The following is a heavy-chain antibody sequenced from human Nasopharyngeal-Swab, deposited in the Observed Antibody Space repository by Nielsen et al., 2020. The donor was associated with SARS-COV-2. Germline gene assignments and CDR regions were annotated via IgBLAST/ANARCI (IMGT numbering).Heavy chain of an antibody. V-gene: IGHV1-18*01. D-gene: IGHD3-10*01. CDR3: ARGGEVLLWFGESFQY. CDR1: GYTFTSYG. J-gene: IGHJ1*01. CDR2: ISGYNGKT. Sequence: ASVKVSCKASGYTFTSYGISWVRQAPGQGLEWMGWISGYNGKTNYAQKLQGRVSMTTDTSTSTAYMELRSLRSDDTAVYYYARGGEVLLWFGESFQYWGQGTLVTVSS.